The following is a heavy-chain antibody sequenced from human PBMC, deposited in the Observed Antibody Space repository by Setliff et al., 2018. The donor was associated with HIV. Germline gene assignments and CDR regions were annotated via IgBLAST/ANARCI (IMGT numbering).Heavy chain of an antibody. Sequence: ASVKVSCKASGYTFTGYYMHWVRQAPGQGLEWMGWINPNSGCTNYAQKFQGRVTMTRDTSISTAYMELSRLRSDDTAVYYCARYPPYDSSCYYLGLDYYFDYWGQGTLVTVSS. CDR3: ARYPPYDSSCYYLGLDYYFDY. V-gene: IGHV1-2*02. CDR2: INPNSGCT. D-gene: IGHD3-22*01. J-gene: IGHJ4*02. CDR1: GYTFTGYY.